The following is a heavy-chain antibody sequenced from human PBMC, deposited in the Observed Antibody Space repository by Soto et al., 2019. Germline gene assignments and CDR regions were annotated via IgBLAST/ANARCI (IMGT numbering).Heavy chain of an antibody. CDR1: GFSLTTSGAS. V-gene: IGHV2-5*02. CDR3: ALRVNFGIAGAQLFDR. CDR2: IFWDDDR. J-gene: IGHJ5*02. Sequence: QITLKESGPTLVKPTQTLTLTCSFSGFSLTTSGASVAWMRQYPGKAPEWLALIFWDDDRRYSPSLRTRLTITKDAPRNQVVLTMINMDPVDTATYCCALRVNFGIAGAQLFDRWRQGMLVTVSS. D-gene: IGHD2-21*01.